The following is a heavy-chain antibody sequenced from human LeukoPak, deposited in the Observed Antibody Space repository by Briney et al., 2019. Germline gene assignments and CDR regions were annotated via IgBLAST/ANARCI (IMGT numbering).Heavy chain of an antibody. D-gene: IGHD1-26*01. CDR2: IYYSGST. J-gene: IGHJ5*02. V-gene: IGHV4-59*11. CDR1: GGSISSHY. CDR3: ARESSGSYGSYWFDP. Sequence: SETLSLTCTVSGGSISSHYWGWIRQPPGKGLEWIGYIYYSGSTNYNPSLKSRVTISVDTSKNQFSLKLSSVTAADTAVYYCARESSGSYGSYWFDPWGQGTLVTVSS.